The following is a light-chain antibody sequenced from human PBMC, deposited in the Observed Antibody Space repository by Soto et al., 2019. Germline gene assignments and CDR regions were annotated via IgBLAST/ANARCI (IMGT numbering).Light chain of an antibody. Sequence: EIVLTQSPGTLSLSPGESATLSCRASQRVGRNYLAWFQHKPDQAPRLLIYDASNRATGVPDRFSGSGSGTDFTRSVTRLEPEDFAVYYCHQYAVSPLTFGGGTTVEIK. J-gene: IGKJ4*01. CDR1: QRVGRNY. CDR2: DAS. CDR3: HQYAVSPLT. V-gene: IGKV3-20*01.